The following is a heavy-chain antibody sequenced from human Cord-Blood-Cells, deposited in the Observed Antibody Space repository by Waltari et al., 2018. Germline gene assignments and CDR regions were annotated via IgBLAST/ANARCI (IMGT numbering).Heavy chain of an antibody. D-gene: IGHD4-17*01. CDR3: AKQNGDYDAFDI. CDR1: GGPFGWST. J-gene: IGHJ3*02. CDR2: IIPILGIA. Sequence: QLQLVQSGAEVKKPGSSETVSCKASGGPFGWSTIRWVRQAPGQGLEWMGRIIPILGIANYAQKCQGRVTITADKSTSTAYMELSSLRSEDTAVYYCAKQNGDYDAFDIWGQGTMVTVSS. V-gene: IGHV1-69*02.